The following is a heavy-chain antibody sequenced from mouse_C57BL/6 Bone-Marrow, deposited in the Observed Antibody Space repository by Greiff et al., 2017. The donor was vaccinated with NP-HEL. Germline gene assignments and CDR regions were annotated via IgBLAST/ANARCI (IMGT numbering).Heavy chain of an antibody. D-gene: IGHD2-4*01. Sequence: QVQLQQSGAELVKPGASVKISCKASGYAFSSYWMNWVKQRPGKGLEWIGQIYPGDGDTNYNGKFTGKATLTADKSSSTAYMQLSSLTSEDSAVYFCARIYYDYVHYAMDYWGQGTSVTVSS. J-gene: IGHJ4*01. CDR3: ARIYYDYVHYAMDY. V-gene: IGHV1-80*01. CDR1: GYAFSSYW. CDR2: IYPGDGDT.